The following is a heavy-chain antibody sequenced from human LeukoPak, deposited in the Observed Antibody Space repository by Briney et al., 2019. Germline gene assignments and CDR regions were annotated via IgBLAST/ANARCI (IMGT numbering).Heavy chain of an antibody. Sequence: GGSLRLSCAASGFTFSSYAMHWVRQAPGKGLEWVAVISYDGSNKYYADSVKGRFTISRDNSKNTLYLQMNSLRAEDTAAYYCARSPIYDILTLDYWGQGTLVTVSS. D-gene: IGHD3-9*01. J-gene: IGHJ4*02. CDR2: ISYDGSNK. CDR3: ARSPIYDILTLDY. CDR1: GFTFSSYA. V-gene: IGHV3-30*04.